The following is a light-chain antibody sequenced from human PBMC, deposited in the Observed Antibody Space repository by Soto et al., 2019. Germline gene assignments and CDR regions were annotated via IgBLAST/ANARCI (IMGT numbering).Light chain of an antibody. CDR3: QQYNTYAWT. V-gene: IGKV1-5*03. Sequence: DIQMTQSPSTLSASVGDRVTITCRASQSINNWLAWYQQKPGKAPKVLIYKASSLESGVPSRFSGSGSGTEFTLTISSLQPDDFATYYCQQYNTYAWTFGQGTKVEI. CDR2: KAS. J-gene: IGKJ1*01. CDR1: QSINNW.